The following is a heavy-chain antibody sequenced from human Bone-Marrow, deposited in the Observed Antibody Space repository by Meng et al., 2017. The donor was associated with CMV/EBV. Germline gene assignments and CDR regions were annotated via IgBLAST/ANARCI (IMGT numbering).Heavy chain of an antibody. J-gene: IGHJ6*02. CDR3: ARGEPGYGMDV. CDR2: ISSNGGST. D-gene: IGHD1-14*01. CDR1: GFTFSSYA. Sequence: GESLKISCAASGFTFSSYAMHWVRQAPGKGLEYVSAISSNGGSTYYADSVKGRFTISRDNSKNTLYLQMGSLRAEDMAAYYCARGEPGYGMDVWGQGTTVTVSS. V-gene: IGHV3-64*02.